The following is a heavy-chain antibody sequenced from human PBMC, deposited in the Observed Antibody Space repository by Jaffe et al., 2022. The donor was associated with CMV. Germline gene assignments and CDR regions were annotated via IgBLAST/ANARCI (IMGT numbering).Heavy chain of an antibody. CDR3: VRDPRGRPPDY. J-gene: IGHJ4*02. Sequence: EVRLVESGGGLVQPGGSLRLSCAASGFSFSDYWMSWVRQAPGKGLEWVANIKEDGSQKNYVDSVKGRFTISRDNAENSLHLQMSSLGAEDTAVYFCVRDPRGRPPDYWGQGTLVTVSS. D-gene: IGHD3-16*01. V-gene: IGHV3-7*01. CDR2: IKEDGSQK. CDR1: GFSFSDYW.